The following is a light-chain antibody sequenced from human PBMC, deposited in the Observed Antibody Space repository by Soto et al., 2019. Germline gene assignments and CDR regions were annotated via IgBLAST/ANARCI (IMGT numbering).Light chain of an antibody. CDR1: QTVSGY. V-gene: IGKV1-39*01. J-gene: IGKJ1*01. Sequence: DIQMTQSPSSLSASVGDRVTLTCRASQTVSGYLNWYQQKPGKAPKLLIYAASNLQDGVPSRFSGSDSGTDFTLTISSLQPEDFATYYCQQTFSARLTFGQGTKVEIK. CDR2: AAS. CDR3: QQTFSARLT.